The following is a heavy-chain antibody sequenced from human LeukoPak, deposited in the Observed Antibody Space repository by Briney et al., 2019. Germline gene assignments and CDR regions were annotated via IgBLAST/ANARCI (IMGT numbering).Heavy chain of an antibody. D-gene: IGHD2-15*01. CDR1: GYYFTSYW. V-gene: IGHV5-51*01. CDR3: ARPRCTGGSCFSMHYFDY. CDR2: IYPGDSDT. J-gene: IGHJ4*02. Sequence: GESLKISCEGSGYYFTSYWIGWVRQMSGKGLEWMGIIYPGDSDTKYSPSFQGQVTISADKSISTAYLQWSSLKASDTAIYYCARPRCTGGSCFSMHYFDYWGQGTLVTVSS.